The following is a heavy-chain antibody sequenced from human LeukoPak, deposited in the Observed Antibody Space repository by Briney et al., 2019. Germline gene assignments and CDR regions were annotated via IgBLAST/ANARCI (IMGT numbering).Heavy chain of an antibody. J-gene: IGHJ6*02. V-gene: IGHV4-61*08. CDR2: IYYSGST. Sequence: PSETLSLTCTVSGGSISSGDYYWSWIRQPPGKGLEWIGYIYYSGSTNYNPSLKSRVTISVDTSKNQFSLKLSSVTAADTAVYYCARQDWAARWGYYYYGMDVWGQGTTVTVSS. CDR3: ARQDWAARWGYYYYGMDV. CDR1: GGSISSGDYY. D-gene: IGHD3-16*01.